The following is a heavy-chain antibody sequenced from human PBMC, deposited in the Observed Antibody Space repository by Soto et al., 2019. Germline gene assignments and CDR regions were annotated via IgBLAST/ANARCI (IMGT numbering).Heavy chain of an antibody. Sequence: PGGSLRLSCGASGFTFSSYGMRWVRQAPGKGLEWVAVISYDGSNKYYADSVKGRFTISRDNSKNTLYLQMNSLRAEDTAVYYCAKDEEYQLLGSNYYYYYGMDVWGQGTTVTVSS. CDR1: GFTFSSYG. CDR3: AKDEEYQLLGSNYYYYYGMDV. V-gene: IGHV3-30*18. CDR2: ISYDGSNK. D-gene: IGHD2-2*01. J-gene: IGHJ6*02.